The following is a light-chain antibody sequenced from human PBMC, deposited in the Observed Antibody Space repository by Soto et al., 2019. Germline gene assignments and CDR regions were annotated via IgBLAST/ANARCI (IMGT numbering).Light chain of an antibody. CDR2: DVN. Sequence: QSALTQPRSVSGSPGQSVTISCAGTSSDVGGYNFVSWYQHLSGTAPKLVIFDVNRRPSGVPDRFSGSKSGNTASLTISGLQAEDEADYSCCSYAGNYTWVFGGGTKLTVL. V-gene: IGLV2-11*01. CDR3: CSYAGNYTWV. CDR1: SSDVGGYNF. J-gene: IGLJ3*02.